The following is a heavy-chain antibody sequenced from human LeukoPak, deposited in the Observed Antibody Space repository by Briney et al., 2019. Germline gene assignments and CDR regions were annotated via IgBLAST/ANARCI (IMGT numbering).Heavy chain of an antibody. J-gene: IGHJ6*03. Sequence: GGSLRLSCAASGFTFDNYGINWVRQAPGKGLEWVSRIHWNGGRTGYADSVKGRFIISRDNSKNTLYLQMNSLRAEDTAVYYCAKDAHLDYYGSGSWGYYMDVWGKGTTVTISS. CDR1: GFTFDNYG. CDR3: AKDAHLDYYGSGSWGYYMDV. CDR2: IHWNGGRT. V-gene: IGHV3-20*04. D-gene: IGHD3-10*01.